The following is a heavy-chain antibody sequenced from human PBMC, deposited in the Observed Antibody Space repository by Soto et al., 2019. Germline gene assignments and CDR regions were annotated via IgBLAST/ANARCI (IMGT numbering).Heavy chain of an antibody. CDR3: AREARSGWYGGAFDI. V-gene: IGHV3-30-3*01. CDR1: GFTFSSYA. CDR2: ISYDGSNK. D-gene: IGHD6-19*01. Sequence: GGSLRLSCAASGFTFSSYAMHWVRQAPGKGLEWVAVISYDGSNKYYADSMKGRFTISRDNSKNTLYLQMNSLRAEDTAVYYCAREARSGWYGGAFDIWGQGTMVTVSS. J-gene: IGHJ3*02.